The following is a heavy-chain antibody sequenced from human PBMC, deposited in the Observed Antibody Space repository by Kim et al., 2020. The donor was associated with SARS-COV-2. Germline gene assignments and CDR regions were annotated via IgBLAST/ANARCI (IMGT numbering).Heavy chain of an antibody. J-gene: IGHJ3*02. CDR3: ARKVVSGWYNVDM. Sequence: SETLSLTCTVSGSSIGSGYYWGWIRQPPGRGLEWIGSISHSGNTYYNPSLQSRVTISVDTSKKQFSLKLSSVTAADTAVYYCARKVVSGWYNVDMWGQGRMVTVSS. V-gene: IGHV4-38-2*02. CDR1: GSSIGSGYY. D-gene: IGHD6-13*01. CDR2: ISHSGNT.